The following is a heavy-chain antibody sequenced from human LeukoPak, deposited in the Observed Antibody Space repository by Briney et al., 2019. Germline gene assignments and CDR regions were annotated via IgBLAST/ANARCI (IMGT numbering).Heavy chain of an antibody. CDR3: AGCTGRSPFDACRM. Sequence: SETLSLTCTVSGGSINTGAYYWSWIRQHPGKGLEWSGYIYYSGSNYYNPSLKSRVTISVNMPKNHFSLKLRSVPPADTPVIHCAGCTGRSPFDACRMWGQGTTVTVSS. CDR1: GGSINTGAYY. J-gene: IGHJ3*02. CDR2: IYYSGSN. V-gene: IGHV4-31*03. D-gene: IGHD2-8*02.